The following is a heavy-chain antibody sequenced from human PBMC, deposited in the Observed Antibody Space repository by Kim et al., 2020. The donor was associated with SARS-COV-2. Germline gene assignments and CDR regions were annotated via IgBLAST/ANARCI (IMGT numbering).Heavy chain of an antibody. CDR3: TTEVITMVRGVIGYWYFDL. V-gene: IGHV3-15*01. J-gene: IGHJ2*01. CDR1: GFTFSNAR. D-gene: IGHD3-10*01. CDR2: IKSKIDGGTT. Sequence: GGSLRLSCAVSGFTFSNARMSWVRQAPGKGLEWVGRIKSKIDGGTTDYAAPVKGRFTISRDDSKNTLYLQMNSLKTEDTAVYYCTTEVITMVRGVIGYWYFDLWGRGTLVTVSS.